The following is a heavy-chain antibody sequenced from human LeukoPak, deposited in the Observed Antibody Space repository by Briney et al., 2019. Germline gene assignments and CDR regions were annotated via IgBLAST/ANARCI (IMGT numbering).Heavy chain of an antibody. J-gene: IGHJ4*02. CDR1: GYTFTAYN. Sequence: VASLKVSCKASGYTFTAYNLHWVRQAPGQGLEWRGFFDPNSGGTKYAQKFQKSVTMTRDTSISTANMELTSLRSDDTALYYCARDPIQASDFNSTNYLLDYWGQGTLVTVSS. CDR3: ARDPIQASDFNSTNYLLDY. CDR2: FDPNSGGT. D-gene: IGHD2/OR15-2a*01. V-gene: IGHV1-2*02.